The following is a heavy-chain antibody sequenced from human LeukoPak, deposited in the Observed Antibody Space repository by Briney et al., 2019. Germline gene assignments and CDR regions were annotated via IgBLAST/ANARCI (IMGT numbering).Heavy chain of an antibody. CDR2: IYYDGSKE. V-gene: IGHV3-33*01. Sequence: GGSLRLSCGASGFTFSNYGMHWVRQAPGKGLEWLAVIYYDGSKEIYAESVKGRFTISRDISKNSLYLQMNSLRAEDTAVYYCARNMIVGDAFDIWGQGTMVTVSS. CDR1: GFTFSNYG. D-gene: IGHD3-22*01. J-gene: IGHJ3*02. CDR3: ARNMIVGDAFDI.